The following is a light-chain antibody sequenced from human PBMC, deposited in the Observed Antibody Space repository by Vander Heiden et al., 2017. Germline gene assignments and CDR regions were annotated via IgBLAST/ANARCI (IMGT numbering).Light chain of an antibody. J-gene: IGKJ4*01. Sequence: DIQMTQSPSSLSASVGDRVTITCRASQSISSYLNWYQQKPGKAPKLLIYAASSLQSGGPSWCFSSRAGTDDSPITISLLPEDVVTYYCQQRYSSTRTFGQGTKVEIK. CDR2: AAS. CDR3: QQRYSSTRT. V-gene: IGKV1-39*01. CDR1: QSISSY.